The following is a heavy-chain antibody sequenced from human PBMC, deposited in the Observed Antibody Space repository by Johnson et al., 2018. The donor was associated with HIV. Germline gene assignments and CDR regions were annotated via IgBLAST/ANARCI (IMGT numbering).Heavy chain of an antibody. CDR1: GFTFSSYG. CDR2: ISYDGSNK. D-gene: IGHD6-19*01. V-gene: IGHV3-30*18. Sequence: QVQLVESGGGVVQPGRSLRLSCAASGFTFSSYGMHWVRQAPGTGLEWVAVISYDGSNKYYADSVQGRFTISRDNSKNTLYLQMNSLRAEDTAVYYCAKDLELSPGTARAVGGSFDIWGQGTMVTVSS. J-gene: IGHJ3*02. CDR3: AKDLELSPGTARAVGGSFDI.